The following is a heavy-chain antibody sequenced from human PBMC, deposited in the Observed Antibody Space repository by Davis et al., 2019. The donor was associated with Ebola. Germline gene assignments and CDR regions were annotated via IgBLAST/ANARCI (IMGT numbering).Heavy chain of an antibody. Sequence: AASVKVSCKASGDTFSSYGISWVRQAPGQGLEWMGGIIPIFGTTNYAQKFQGRVVVTADESRTTAYMELSGLASEDTAVYYCARDRHGDLYSWGQGTLVTVSS. V-gene: IGHV1-69*13. D-gene: IGHD4-17*01. CDR3: ARDRHGDLYS. CDR2: IIPIFGTT. J-gene: IGHJ4*02. CDR1: GDTFSSYG.